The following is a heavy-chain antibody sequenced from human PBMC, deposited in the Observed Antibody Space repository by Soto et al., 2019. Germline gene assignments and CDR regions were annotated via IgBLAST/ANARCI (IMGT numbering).Heavy chain of an antibody. CDR2: ISYDGSNK. CDR1: GFTFSSYA. V-gene: IGHV3-30-3*01. Sequence: GSLRLSCAASGFTFSSYAMHWVRQAPGKGLEWVAVISYDGSNKYYADSVKGRFTISRDNSKNTLYLQMNSLRAEDTAVYYCARDGLLLEWLFNAFDIWGQGTMVTVSS. CDR3: ARDGLLLEWLFNAFDI. D-gene: IGHD3-3*01. J-gene: IGHJ3*02.